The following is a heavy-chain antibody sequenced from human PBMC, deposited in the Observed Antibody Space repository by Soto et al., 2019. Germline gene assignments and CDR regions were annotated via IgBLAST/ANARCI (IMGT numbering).Heavy chain of an antibody. CDR1: GYTLTELS. Sequence: SVKVSCKVSGYTLTELSMHWVRQAPGKGLEWMGGFDPEDGETIYAQKFQGRVTMTEDKSTDTAYMELSSLRSEDTAVYYCATVVLLYGSGTPVDYFDYWGQGTLVTVSS. CDR2: FDPEDGET. V-gene: IGHV1-24*01. D-gene: IGHD3-10*01. CDR3: ATVVLLYGSGTPVDYFDY. J-gene: IGHJ4*02.